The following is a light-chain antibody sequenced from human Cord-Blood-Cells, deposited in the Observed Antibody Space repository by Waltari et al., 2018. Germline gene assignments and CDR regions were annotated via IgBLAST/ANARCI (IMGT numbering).Light chain of an antibody. CDR2: RNSDGSH. CDR3: QTWGTGIQV. CDR1: SGHSSYA. V-gene: IGLV4-69*01. Sequence: QLVLTQSPSASASLGASVKLTCTLSSGHSSYAIAWHQQQPEEGPRYLMKRNSDGSHSKGGGIPDRCSGSSSGAERYLTISSRQSEDEADYYCQTWGTGIQVFGGGTKLTVL. J-gene: IGLJ3*02.